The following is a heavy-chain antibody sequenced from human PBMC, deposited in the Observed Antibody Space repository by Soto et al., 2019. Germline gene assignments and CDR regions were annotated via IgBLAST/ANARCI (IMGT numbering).Heavy chain of an antibody. CDR3: AKGAYCSSTSCHGY. V-gene: IGHV3-23*01. J-gene: IGHJ4*02. CDR1: GGTIDSHG. D-gene: IGHD2-2*01. Sequence: GLPMRVSRDAAGGTIDSHGVRWISKHQGKGLQWISHISGSGDVTYYADSVKGRFTISRDNSKNTLYLQMNSLRAEDTAVYYCAKGAYCSSTSCHGYWGQGTLVTVSS. CDR2: ISGSGDVT.